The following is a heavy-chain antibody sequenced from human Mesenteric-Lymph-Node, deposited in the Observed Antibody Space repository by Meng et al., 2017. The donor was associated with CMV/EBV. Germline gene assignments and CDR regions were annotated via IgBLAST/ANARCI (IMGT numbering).Heavy chain of an antibody. J-gene: IGHJ3*02. Sequence: GESLKISCKGSGYNFDSHWIAWVRQMPGKGLEWMGIIYLGDSDTRYNPSFQGQVTISADKSIRTAYLQWSSLQASDTAMYYCARGERYCTNTVCSGLDAFEIWGQGTMVTVSS. CDR3: ARGERYCTNTVCSGLDAFEI. V-gene: IGHV5-51*01. CDR2: IYLGDSDT. CDR1: GYNFDSHW. D-gene: IGHD2-8*01.